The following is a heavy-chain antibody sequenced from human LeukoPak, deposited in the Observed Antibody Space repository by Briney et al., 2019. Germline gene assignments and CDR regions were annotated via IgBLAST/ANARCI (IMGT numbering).Heavy chain of an antibody. CDR1: GGTFSSYA. J-gene: IGHJ3*02. CDR3: ATPGDYGSGSYLSAFDI. D-gene: IGHD3-10*01. V-gene: IGHV1-69*05. Sequence: SVKVSCKASGGTFSSYAISWVRQAPGQGLEWMGGIIPIFGTANYAQKFQGRVTITTDESTSTAYMELSSLGSEDTAVYYCATPGDYGSGSYLSAFDIWGQGTMVTVSS. CDR2: IIPIFGTA.